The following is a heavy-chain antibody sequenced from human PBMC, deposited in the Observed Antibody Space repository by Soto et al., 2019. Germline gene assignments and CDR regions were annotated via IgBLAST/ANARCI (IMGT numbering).Heavy chain of an antibody. D-gene: IGHD3-22*01. CDR2: FYYSGST. V-gene: IGHV4-31*03. J-gene: IGHJ5*02. CDR3: ARDISGYDRFDP. Sequence: QVQLQESGPGLVKPSQTLSLTCTVSGGSIRSGGYYWCCIRQHPGKGLEWIGYFYYSGSTYYNPSLTSRVSISVDTSKNQFSLRLSSVTAADTAVYDCARDISGYDRFDPWGQGTLVTVSS. CDR1: GGSIRSGGYY.